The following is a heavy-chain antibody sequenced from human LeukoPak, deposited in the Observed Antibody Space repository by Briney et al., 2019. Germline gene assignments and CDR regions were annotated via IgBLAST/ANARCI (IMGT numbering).Heavy chain of an antibody. Sequence: GGSLRLSCAASGFTFSSYGMSWVRQAPGKGLEWVSAISGSGGSTYYADSVKGRFTTSRDNSKNTLYLQMNSLRAEDTAVYYCAKKRPYGSSTLDYWGQGTLVTVSS. CDR3: AKKRPYGSSTLDY. V-gene: IGHV3-23*01. CDR1: GFTFSSYG. D-gene: IGHD3-10*01. CDR2: ISGSGGST. J-gene: IGHJ4*02.